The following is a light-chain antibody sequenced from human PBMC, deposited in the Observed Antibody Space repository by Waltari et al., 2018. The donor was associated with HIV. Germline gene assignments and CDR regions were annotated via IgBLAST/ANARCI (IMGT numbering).Light chain of an antibody. J-gene: IGLJ2*01. CDR2: GST. Sequence: QSALTQPRPVSGSPGQSVTISCTGTRGDVGGYDYVSWYQQHPGKAPKLMIYGSTKRPEGDPDRFSGSKSGNTASLTNAGLQAEDEADYCCCSYTGTYTSGVCGGGTKLTVV. V-gene: IGLV2-11*01. CDR1: RGDVGGYDY. CDR3: CSYTGTYTSGV.